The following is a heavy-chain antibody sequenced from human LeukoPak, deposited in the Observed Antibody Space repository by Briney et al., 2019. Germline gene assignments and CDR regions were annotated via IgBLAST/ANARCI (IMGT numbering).Heavy chain of an antibody. CDR2: INHSGST. J-gene: IGHJ4*02. CDR3: ARSPRGGLGELSTGYFDY. D-gene: IGHD3-16*02. Sequence: SETLSLTCAVYGGSFSGYYWSWIRQPPGKGLKWIGEINHSGSTNYNPSLKSRVTISVDTSKNQFSLKLSSVTAADTAVYYCARSPRGGLGELSTGYFDYWGQGTLVTVSS. V-gene: IGHV4-34*01. CDR1: GGSFSGYY.